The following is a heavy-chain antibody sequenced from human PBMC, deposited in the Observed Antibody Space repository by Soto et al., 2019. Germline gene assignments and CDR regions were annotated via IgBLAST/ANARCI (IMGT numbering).Heavy chain of an antibody. J-gene: IGHJ4*02. V-gene: IGHV4-39*01. CDR3: GYQDYRSNWYYFAF. D-gene: IGHD4-4*01. CDR1: GGSITSRTSY. CDR2: MYSGGST. Sequence: QLQLQESGPGLVKPSETLSLTCTVSGGSITSRTSYWGWIRQPPGKGLEWIANMYSGGSTYYNPSLKSRVTISVDRSKNQFSLKLSSVTAADTAEYYCGYQDYRSNWYYFAFWGQGTLVTVPA.